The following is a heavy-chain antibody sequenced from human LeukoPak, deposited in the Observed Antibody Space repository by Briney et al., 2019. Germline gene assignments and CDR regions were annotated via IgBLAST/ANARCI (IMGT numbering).Heavy chain of an antibody. V-gene: IGHV1-24*01. CDR3: ATDKRVRGDYYYYMDV. Sequence: ASVKVSCKVSGYTLTELSMHWVRQAPGKGLEWMGGFDPEDGETIYAQKFQGRVTMTEDTSTDTAYMELSSLRSEDTAVYYCATDKRVRGDYYYYMDVWGKGTTVTISS. CDR1: GYTLTELS. D-gene: IGHD3-10*01. J-gene: IGHJ6*03. CDR2: FDPEDGET.